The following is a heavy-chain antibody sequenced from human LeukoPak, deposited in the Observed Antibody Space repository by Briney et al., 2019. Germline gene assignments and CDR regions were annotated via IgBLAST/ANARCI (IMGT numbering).Heavy chain of an antibody. CDR2: ISPDDSDT. D-gene: IGHD2-15*01. J-gene: IGHJ4*02. CDR1: GYIFTTQW. Sequence: GESLKISCKGSGYIFTTQWIGWVRQMPGKGLEWMAIISPDDSDTRYSPSFQGQVTISADKSINTAYLQWSSLKASDTAMYYCARPVACSDGSCYFDSWGQGTLVTVSS. V-gene: IGHV5-51*01. CDR3: ARPVACSDGSCYFDS.